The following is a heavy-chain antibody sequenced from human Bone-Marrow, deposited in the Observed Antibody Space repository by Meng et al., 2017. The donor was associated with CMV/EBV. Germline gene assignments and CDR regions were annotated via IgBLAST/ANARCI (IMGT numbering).Heavy chain of an antibody. CDR1: GFTFSSYA. Sequence: GESLKISCAASGFTFSSYAMHWVRQAPGKGLEWVAVISYDGSNKYYADSVKGRFTISRDNSKNTLYLQMNSLRAEDTAVYYCARAGSYYGGKANFQHWGQGTLVTVSS. V-gene: IGHV3-30*04. CDR2: ISYDGSNK. D-gene: IGHD4-23*01. J-gene: IGHJ1*01. CDR3: ARAGSYYGGKANFQH.